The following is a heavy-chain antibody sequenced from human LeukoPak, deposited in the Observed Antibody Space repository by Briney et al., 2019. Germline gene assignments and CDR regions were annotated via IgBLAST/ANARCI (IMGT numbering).Heavy chain of an antibody. J-gene: IGHJ5*02. CDR1: GGSISSYY. D-gene: IGHD4-11*01. CDR3: AVLYSDYGWNWFDP. Sequence: SETLSLTCTVSGGSISSYYWSWIRQPPGKGLEWIGYVYYSGSTNYNPSLKSRVTISVDTSKNQFSLKLSSVTAADTAVYYCAVLYSDYGWNWFDPWGQGTLVTVSS. CDR2: VYYSGST. V-gene: IGHV4-59*12.